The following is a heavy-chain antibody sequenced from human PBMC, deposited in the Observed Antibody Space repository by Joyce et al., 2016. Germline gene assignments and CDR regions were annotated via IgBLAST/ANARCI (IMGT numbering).Heavy chain of an antibody. CDR2: IYHSGNT. CDR3: ARAPRGPGYFDS. J-gene: IGHJ4*02. CDR1: GDSFTTGGYA. V-gene: IGHV4-30-2*01. Sequence: QLLLQESGPGLVKTSQTLSLTCAVSGDSFTTGGYAWNWIRQPPGKGLEWIGDIYHSGNTHFTPSLQRRGTISLDRSKSQFALKLSSVTAADTAVYYCARAPRGPGYFDSWGQGTLVTVSS. D-gene: IGHD3-10*01.